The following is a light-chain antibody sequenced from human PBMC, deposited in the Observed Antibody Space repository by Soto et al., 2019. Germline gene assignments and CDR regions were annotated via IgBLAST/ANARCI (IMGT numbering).Light chain of an antibody. Sequence: QAVLTQPPSASGTPGQRVTISCSGSSSNIGSNTVNWYQQLPGTAPKLLINSNNQRPSGVPDRISGSKSGTSASLAISGLQSEDEADYYCAAWDASLNGAVFGGGTKVTVL. V-gene: IGLV1-44*01. CDR2: SNN. CDR1: SSNIGSNT. J-gene: IGLJ2*01. CDR3: AAWDASLNGAV.